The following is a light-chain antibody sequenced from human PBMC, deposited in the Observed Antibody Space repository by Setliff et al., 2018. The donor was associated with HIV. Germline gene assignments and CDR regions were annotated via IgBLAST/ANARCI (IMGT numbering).Light chain of an antibody. CDR2: DND. Sequence: QSALAQPPSVSAAPGQKVTISCSGTTSNIGNKYVSWYQQLPGTAPKLLIYDNDKRPSGIPDRFSGSKSGTLATLAITGLQTGDEADYYCGTWDTSLSVGVFGGGTKVTVL. CDR1: TSNIGNKY. J-gene: IGLJ3*02. CDR3: GTWDTSLSVGV. V-gene: IGLV1-51*01.